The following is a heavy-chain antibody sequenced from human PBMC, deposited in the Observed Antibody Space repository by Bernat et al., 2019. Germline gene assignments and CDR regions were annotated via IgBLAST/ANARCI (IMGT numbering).Heavy chain of an antibody. D-gene: IGHD3-10*01. Sequence: QVQLQESGPGLVKPSQTLSLTCTVSGGSISSGGYYWSWIRQHPGKGLEWIGYIYYSGSTYYNPSLKSQVTISVDTSKNQFSLKLSSVTAADTAVYYCARDLVGYYYGSGSYGGNWFDPWGQGTLVTVSS. CDR3: ARDLVGYYYGSGSYGGNWFDP. J-gene: IGHJ5*02. V-gene: IGHV4-31*01. CDR1: GGSISSGGYY. CDR2: IYYSGST.